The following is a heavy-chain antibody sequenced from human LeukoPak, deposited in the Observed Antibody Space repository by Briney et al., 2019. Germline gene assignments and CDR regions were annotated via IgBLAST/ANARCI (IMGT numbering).Heavy chain of an antibody. J-gene: IGHJ4*02. CDR1: GYTFTSYA. D-gene: IGHD3-3*01. CDR2: INSNTGNP. CDR3: ARGITIFGVVIISH. Sequence: SSVKVSCKASGYTFTSYAMNGVRQAPGQGLEWMGWINSNTGNPTYAQGFTGRFVFSLDTSVSTAYLQISSLQAEDTAVYYCARGITIFGVVIISHWGQGTLVTVSS. V-gene: IGHV7-4-1*02.